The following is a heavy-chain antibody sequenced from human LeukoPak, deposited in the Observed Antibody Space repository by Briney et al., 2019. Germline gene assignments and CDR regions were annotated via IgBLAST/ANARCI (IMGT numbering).Heavy chain of an antibody. Sequence: GGSLRLSCVASGFSFGNYAMSWVRQAPGKGLQWASQISGTGGATWYAGFARDRFTISRDNSKKTLYLQMSGLRVEDTAMYYCVKDPRDTYGTNWFVSWGQGTLLIVSS. J-gene: IGHJ5*01. CDR3: VKDPRDTYGTNWFVS. CDR1: GFSFGNYA. CDR2: ISGTGGAT. D-gene: IGHD2-21*01. V-gene: IGHV3-23*01.